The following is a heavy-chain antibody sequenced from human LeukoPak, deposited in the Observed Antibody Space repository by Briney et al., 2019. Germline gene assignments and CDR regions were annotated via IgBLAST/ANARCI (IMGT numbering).Heavy chain of an antibody. V-gene: IGHV1-2*02. D-gene: IGHD1-26*01. J-gene: IGHJ4*02. CDR2: INPNSGGT. CDR1: GYTFTGYY. Sequence: ASVKVSCKASGYTFTGYYMHWVRQAPGQGLEWMGWINPNSGGTNYAQKFQGRVTMTRDTSISTAYMELSSLRSEDTAVYYCARGHESYSGSYYLDYWGQGTLVTVSS. CDR3: ARGHESYSGSYYLDY.